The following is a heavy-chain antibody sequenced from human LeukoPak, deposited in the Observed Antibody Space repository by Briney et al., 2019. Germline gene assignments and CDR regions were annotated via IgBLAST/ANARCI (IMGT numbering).Heavy chain of an antibody. Sequence: GGSLRLSCAASGFTFSSYSMNWVRQAPGKGLEWVSSISSSSSNIYYADSVKGRFTISRDNAKNSLYLQMNSLRAEDTAVYYCARALPAIPYGDSPHNGFDPWGQGTLVTVSS. CDR2: ISSSSSNI. D-gene: IGHD4-17*01. CDR1: GFTFSSYS. CDR3: ARALPAIPYGDSPHNGFDP. V-gene: IGHV3-21*01. J-gene: IGHJ5*02.